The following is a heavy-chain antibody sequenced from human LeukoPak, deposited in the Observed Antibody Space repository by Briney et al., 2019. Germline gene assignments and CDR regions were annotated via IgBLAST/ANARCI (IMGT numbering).Heavy chain of an antibody. D-gene: IGHD6-19*01. J-gene: IGHJ5*01. V-gene: IGHV3-7*03. CDR3: AKDPYSSGWYGWSDS. CDR2: IKGDGSEK. CDR1: GFSFSGYW. Sequence: PAGGSLRPSCLASGFSFSGYWMSWVRQALGKGLEWVATIKGDGSEKYYVDSVKGRFSISRDNAKKSLYLQLNSLRAEDTALYYCAKDPYSSGWYGWSDSWGQGTLVTVAS.